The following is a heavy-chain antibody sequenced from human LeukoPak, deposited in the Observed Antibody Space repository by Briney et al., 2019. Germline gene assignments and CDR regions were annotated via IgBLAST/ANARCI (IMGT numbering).Heavy chain of an antibody. CDR2: IYYSGST. D-gene: IGHD3-16*01. J-gene: IGHJ6*03. Sequence: SETLSLTCTVSGGSISSYYWSWIRQPPGKGLEWIGYIYYSGSTNYNPSLKSRVTISVDTSKNQFSLKLSSVTAADTAVYYCAREAQIQGIYYYYYMDVWGKGTTVTVSS. CDR3: AREAQIQGIYYYYYMDV. CDR1: GGSISSYY. V-gene: IGHV4-59*12.